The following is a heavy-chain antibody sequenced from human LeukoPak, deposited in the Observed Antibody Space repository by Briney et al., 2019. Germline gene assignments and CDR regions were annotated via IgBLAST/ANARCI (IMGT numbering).Heavy chain of an antibody. J-gene: IGHJ4*02. Sequence: PSETLSLTCTVSDGSISSSSYYWGWIRQPPGKGLEWIGAIYYSGSTYLNPSLKRRLTISVDTSKNQFSLKLSSVTAADTAVYYCARLKGYYFDYWGKGTLVTVSS. V-gene: IGHV4-39*01. CDR2: IYYSGST. CDR3: ARLKGYYFDY. CDR1: DGSISSSSYY.